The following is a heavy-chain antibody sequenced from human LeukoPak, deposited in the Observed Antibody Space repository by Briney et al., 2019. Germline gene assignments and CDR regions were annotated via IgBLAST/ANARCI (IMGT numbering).Heavy chain of an antibody. CDR1: GYSFSSYW. J-gene: IGHJ5*01. V-gene: IGHV5-51*01. D-gene: IGHD3-22*01. CDR2: IYPADSDT. CDR3: ARDFDSSGFLPGNWFDS. Sequence: GESLKISCQGSGYSFSSYWIAWVRQMPGNGLEWMGIIYPADSDTRYSPSFQGQVTISADKSINTAYLQWSSLKASDTAMYYCARDFDSSGFLPGNWFDSWGQGTPVTVSS.